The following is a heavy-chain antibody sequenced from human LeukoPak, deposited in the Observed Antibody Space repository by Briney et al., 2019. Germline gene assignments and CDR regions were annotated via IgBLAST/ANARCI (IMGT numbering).Heavy chain of an antibody. CDR2: ISGSGGST. D-gene: IGHD5-12*01. Sequence: PGGSLRLSCAASGFTYSSYAMSWVRQAPGKGLEWVSAISGSGGSTYYADSVKGRFTISRDNSKNTLYLQMSSLRAEDTAVYYCAKDRYSGYDFDFDYWGQGTLVTVSS. J-gene: IGHJ4*02. V-gene: IGHV3-23*01. CDR3: AKDRYSGYDFDFDY. CDR1: GFTYSSYA.